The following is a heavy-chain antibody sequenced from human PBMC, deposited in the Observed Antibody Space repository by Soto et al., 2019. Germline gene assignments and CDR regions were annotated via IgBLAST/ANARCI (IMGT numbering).Heavy chain of an antibody. CDR1: GYTFTSYD. J-gene: IGHJ4*02. Sequence: QVQLVQSGAEVKKPGASVKVACKASGYTFTSYDINWVRQATGQGLEWMGWMNPNSGNTGYAQKLQGRVTMTRNTSTSTAYMELSSLRSADTAVYYCASSTNDYGDRHWGQGTLVTVSS. V-gene: IGHV1-8*01. CDR2: MNPNSGNT. CDR3: ASSTNDYGDRH. D-gene: IGHD4-17*01.